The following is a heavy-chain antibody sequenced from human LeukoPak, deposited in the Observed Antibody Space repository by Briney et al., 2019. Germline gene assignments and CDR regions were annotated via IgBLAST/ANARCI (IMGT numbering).Heavy chain of an antibody. CDR2: ISYDGSNK. J-gene: IGHJ4*02. CDR3: ASRNYYDSSGYYYYYFDY. D-gene: IGHD3-22*01. CDR1: GFTFSSYG. Sequence: PGGSLRLSCAASGFTFSSYGMHWVRQAPGKGLEWVAVISYDGSNKYYADSVKGRFTISRDNSKNTLYLQMNSLRAEDTAVYYCASRNYYDSSGYYYYYFDYWGQGILVTVSS. V-gene: IGHV3-30*03.